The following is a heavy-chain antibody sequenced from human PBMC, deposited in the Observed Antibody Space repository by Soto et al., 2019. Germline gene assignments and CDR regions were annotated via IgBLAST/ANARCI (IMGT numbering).Heavy chain of an antibody. CDR2: ISAYNGNT. Sequence: QVQLVQSGVEVKKPGDSVKVSCKASGYTYTSYGVSWVRQAPGQGLEWMGWISAYNGNTNYAQKLQGRVTMTTDTSTSTAYMELRSLRSDDTAVYYCARQPRFLGPANWFDPWGQGTLVTVTS. CDR3: ARQPRFLGPANWFDP. V-gene: IGHV1-18*01. D-gene: IGHD3-3*01. J-gene: IGHJ5*02. CDR1: GYTYTSYG.